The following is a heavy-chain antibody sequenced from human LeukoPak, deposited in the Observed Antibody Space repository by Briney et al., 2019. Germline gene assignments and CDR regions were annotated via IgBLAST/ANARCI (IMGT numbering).Heavy chain of an antibody. CDR2: ISGSGGNT. V-gene: IGHV3-23*01. Sequence: GGSLSLSCAVSGFTFSICSVSWVRHAPGEGLEWVSAISGSGGNTYYADSVKGRFTISRDNSKNTLYLQMNSLRAEDTAGYDCAKDGYSGYDLDYWGQGTLVTVSS. J-gene: IGHJ4*02. CDR1: GFTFSICS. CDR3: AKDGYSGYDLDY. D-gene: IGHD5-12*01.